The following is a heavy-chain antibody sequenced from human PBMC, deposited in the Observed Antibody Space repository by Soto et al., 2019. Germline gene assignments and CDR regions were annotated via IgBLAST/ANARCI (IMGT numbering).Heavy chain of an antibody. V-gene: IGHV3-11*01. Sequence: QVQLVESGGGLVKPGGSLRLSCAASGFTFSDYYMSWIRQATGKGLEWVSYISSSGSTIYYADSVKGRFTISRDNAKKSLYLQLNSLRAEDSAVYYCARTRRPYYDFWSGSPNWFDPWGQGTLVTVSS. D-gene: IGHD3-3*01. CDR1: GFTFSDYY. J-gene: IGHJ5*02. CDR3: ARTRRPYYDFWSGSPNWFDP. CDR2: ISSSGSTI.